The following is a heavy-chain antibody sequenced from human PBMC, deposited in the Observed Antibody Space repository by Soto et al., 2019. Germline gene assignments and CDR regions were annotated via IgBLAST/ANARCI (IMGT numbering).Heavy chain of an antibody. CDR2: IAYDGSNK. V-gene: IGHV3-30-3*01. J-gene: IGHJ3*02. Sequence: QVQLVESGGGVVQPGRSLRLSCAASGFTYSSYAMHWVRQAPGKGLERVAVIAYDGSNKYYADSVKGRFTISRDNSKNTLYLQMNSLRAEDTAVYYCARPTSYYNDSSDPTNAFDIWGQGTMVTVSS. CDR1: GFTYSSYA. D-gene: IGHD3-22*01. CDR3: ARPTSYYNDSSDPTNAFDI.